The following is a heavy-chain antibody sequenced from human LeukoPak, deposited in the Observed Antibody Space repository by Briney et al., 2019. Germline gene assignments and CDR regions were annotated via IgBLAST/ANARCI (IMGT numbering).Heavy chain of an antibody. J-gene: IGHJ4*02. V-gene: IGHV1-2*02. CDR1: GYTFTGYY. Sequence: ASVKVSCKASGYTFTGYYMHWVRQAPGQGLEWMGWINPNSGGTNYAQKFQGRVTMTRDTSISTAYLQWSSLKASDTAMYYCARHWYYYDSSGYFFDYWGQGTLVTVSS. D-gene: IGHD3-22*01. CDR2: INPNSGGT. CDR3: ARHWYYYDSSGYFFDY.